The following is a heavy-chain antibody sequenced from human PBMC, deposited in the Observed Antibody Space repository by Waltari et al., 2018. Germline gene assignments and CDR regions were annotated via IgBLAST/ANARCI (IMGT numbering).Heavy chain of an antibody. CDR2: IHYSEIP. V-gene: IGHV4-38-2*01. Sequence: QVHLQESGPGLVKPSEPLSLTCDVSGYSIRIDYYWGWIRQPPGKGPEWIGCIHYSEIPSYNPSLKSRATISVDTSKNQLSLNLNYVTAADTAVYYCARLQRSGSPGGDYWGQGTLVTVSS. D-gene: IGHD1-26*01. CDR3: ARLQRSGSPGGDY. CDR1: GYSIRIDYY. J-gene: IGHJ4*02.